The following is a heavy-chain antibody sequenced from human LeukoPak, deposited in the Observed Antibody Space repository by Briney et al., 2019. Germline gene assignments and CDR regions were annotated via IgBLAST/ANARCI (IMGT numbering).Heavy chain of an antibody. Sequence: SETLFLTCAVYGGSFSGYYWSWIRQPPGKGLEWIGEINHSGSTNYNPSLKSRVTISVDTSKNQFSLKLSSVTAAGTAVYYCARGAGSSSPDIYYYYYYYMDVWGKGTTVTVSS. D-gene: IGHD6-6*01. CDR2: INHSGST. CDR3: ARGAGSSSPDIYYYYYYYMDV. J-gene: IGHJ6*03. V-gene: IGHV4-34*01. CDR1: GGSFSGYY.